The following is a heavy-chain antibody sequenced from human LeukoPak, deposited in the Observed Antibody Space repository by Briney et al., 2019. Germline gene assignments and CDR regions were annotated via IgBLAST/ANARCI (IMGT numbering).Heavy chain of an antibody. CDR1: GYSISSGYY. CDR3: ARNYYYDSSGYEDYFDY. V-gene: IGHV4-38-2*02. D-gene: IGHD3-22*01. CDR2: IYHSGST. J-gene: IGHJ4*02. Sequence: SETLSLTCTVSGYSISSGYYWGWIRQTPGKGLEWIGSIYHSGSTYYNPSLKSRVTISVDTSKNQFSLKLSSVTVADTAMYYCARNYYYDSSGYEDYFDYWGQGTLVTVSS.